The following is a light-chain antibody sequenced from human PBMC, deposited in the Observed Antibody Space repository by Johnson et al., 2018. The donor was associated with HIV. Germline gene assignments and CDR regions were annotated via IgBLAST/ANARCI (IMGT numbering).Light chain of an antibody. V-gene: IGLV1-51*01. J-gene: IGLJ1*01. CDR1: SSNIGNNY. Sequence: QSVLTQPPSVSAAPGQKVTISCSGSSSNIGNNYVSWYQQVPGTAPKLLIYDNNKRPSGIPDRFSGAKSGPSATLGITGLQTGDEADYSCGTWDSSLRTGFFGTGTKVTVL. CDR2: DNN. CDR3: GTWDSSLRTGF.